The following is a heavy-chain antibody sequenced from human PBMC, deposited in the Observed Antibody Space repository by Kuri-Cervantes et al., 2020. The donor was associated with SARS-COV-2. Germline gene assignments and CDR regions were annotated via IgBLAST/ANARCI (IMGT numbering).Heavy chain of an antibody. V-gene: IGHV3-7*01. CDR1: GFIFPGSE. J-gene: IGHJ5*01. Sequence: GESLKISCAASGFIFPGSEMNWVRQAPGRGLEWVANIKQDGSEKYYVDSVKGRFTISRDNAKNLLYLQMNSLRAEDTAVYYCVRDLNWAFDFWGQGTLVTVSS. CDR2: IKQDGSEK. D-gene: IGHD3-16*01. CDR3: VRDLNWAFDF.